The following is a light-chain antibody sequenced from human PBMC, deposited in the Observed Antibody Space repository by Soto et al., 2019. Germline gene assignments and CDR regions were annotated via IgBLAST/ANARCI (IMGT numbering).Light chain of an antibody. J-gene: IGLJ2*01. CDR3: ATWDDSLGGPV. V-gene: IGLV1-47*01. Sequence: QPVLTQTPSVPGTPGQRVNISCSGSSSNIGRNYVYWYHQFPGTAPKLLIYRDNERPSGVPDRFSGSKSGTSASLAISGLRSGDEADYHCATWDDSLGGPVFGGGTKVTVL. CDR2: RDN. CDR1: SSNIGRNY.